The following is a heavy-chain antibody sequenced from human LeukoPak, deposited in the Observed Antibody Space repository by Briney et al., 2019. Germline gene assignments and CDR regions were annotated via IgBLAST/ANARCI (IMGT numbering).Heavy chain of an antibody. CDR3: ARAPLLRWFRNWFDP. CDR2: INHSGST. Sequence: SETLSLTCAVYGGSFSDYYWSWIRQPPGKGLEWIGEINHSGSTNYNPSLKSRVTISVDTSKNQFSLKLSSVTAADTAVYYCARAPLLRWFRNWFDPWGQGTLVTVSS. J-gene: IGHJ5*02. CDR1: GGSFSDYY. D-gene: IGHD4-23*01. V-gene: IGHV4-34*01.